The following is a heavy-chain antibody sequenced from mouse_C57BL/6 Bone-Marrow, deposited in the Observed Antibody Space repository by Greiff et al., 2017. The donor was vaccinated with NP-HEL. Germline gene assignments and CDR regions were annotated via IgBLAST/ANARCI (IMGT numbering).Heavy chain of an antibody. CDR2: IYPGNSDT. V-gene: IGHV1-5*01. CDR3: TRDGYYVGAMDY. D-gene: IGHD2-3*01. J-gene: IGHJ4*01. Sequence: EVQLQQSGTVLARPGASVKMSCKTSGYTFTSYWMHWVKQRPGQGLEWIGAIYPGNSDTSYNQKFKGKAKLTAVTSASTAYRELSSLTNEDSAVYYCTRDGYYVGAMDYWGQGTSVTVSS. CDR1: GYTFTSYW.